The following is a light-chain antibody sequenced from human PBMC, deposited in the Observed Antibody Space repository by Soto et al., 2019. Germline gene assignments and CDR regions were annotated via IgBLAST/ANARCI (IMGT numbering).Light chain of an antibody. CDR2: TND. Sequence: QSVLTQPPSASGTPGQRVTISCSGSSSNIGSNTVNWYQQLPGTAPKLLIYTNDQRPSGVPDRFSGSKSGTSASLAISGLQFEDEADYYCCSYAGRSPVVFGGGTKLTVL. J-gene: IGLJ2*01. CDR1: SSNIGSNT. CDR3: CSYAGRSPVV. V-gene: IGLV1-44*01.